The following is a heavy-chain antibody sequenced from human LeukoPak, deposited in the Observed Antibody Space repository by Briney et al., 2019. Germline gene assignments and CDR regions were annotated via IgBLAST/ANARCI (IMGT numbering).Heavy chain of an antibody. D-gene: IGHD2-2*01. CDR2: INHSGST. CDR3: ARGFWRGIVVVPAALRGSDY. CDR1: GGSFSGYY. V-gene: IGHV4-34*01. Sequence: SETLSLTCAVYGGSFSGYYWSWIRQPPGKGLEWIGEINHSGSTNYNPSLKSRVTIPVDTSKNQFSLKLSSVTAADTAVYYCARGFWRGIVVVPAALRGSDYWGQGTLVTVSS. J-gene: IGHJ4*02.